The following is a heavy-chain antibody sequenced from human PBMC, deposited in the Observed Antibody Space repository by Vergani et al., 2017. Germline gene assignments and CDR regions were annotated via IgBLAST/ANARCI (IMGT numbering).Heavy chain of an antibody. CDR1: GFTVSSNY. D-gene: IGHD5-12*01. V-gene: IGHV3-53*01. CDR2: IYSGGST. CDR3: ARDRLRRGLFDY. J-gene: IGHJ4*02. Sequence: VQLVESGGGVVQPGGSLRLSCAASGFTVSSNYMSWVRQAPGKGLEWVSVIYSGGSTYYADSVKGRFTISRDNSKNTLYLQMNSLRAEDTAVYYCARDRLRRGLFDYWGQGTLVTVSS.